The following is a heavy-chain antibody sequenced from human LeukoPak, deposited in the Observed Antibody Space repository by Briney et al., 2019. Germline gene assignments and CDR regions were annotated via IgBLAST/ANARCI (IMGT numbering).Heavy chain of an antibody. CDR1: GFIFTTYW. CDR3: ARGRIAVAGTYIPSNWGPQLYYMDV. CDR2: IKQDGSEK. J-gene: IGHJ6*03. Sequence: PGESLRLSCAASGFIFTTYWMSWVRQAPGKGLEWVANIKQDGSEKYYVDSVKGRFTISRDNAKNSLYLQMNSLRAEDTAVYYCARGRIAVAGTYIPSNWGPQLYYMDVWGKGTTVTVSS. D-gene: IGHD6-19*01. V-gene: IGHV3-7*01.